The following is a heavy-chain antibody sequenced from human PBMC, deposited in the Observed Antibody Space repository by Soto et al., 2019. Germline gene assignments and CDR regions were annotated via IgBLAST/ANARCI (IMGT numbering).Heavy chain of an antibody. CDR3: AKDRNIVVVPAAPFDY. CDR1: GFTFSSCA. Sequence: PGGSLRLSCAASGFTFSSCAMSWVRQAPGKGLKWVSAFSGSGGSTYYADSVKGRFTISRYNSKNTLFLQMNSLRAEDTAVYYCAKDRNIVVVPAAPFDYWGQGTLVTVSS. CDR2: FSGSGGST. V-gene: IGHV3-23*01. J-gene: IGHJ4*02. D-gene: IGHD2-2*01.